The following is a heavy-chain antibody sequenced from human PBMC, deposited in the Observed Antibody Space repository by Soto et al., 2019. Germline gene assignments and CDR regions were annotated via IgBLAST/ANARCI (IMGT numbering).Heavy chain of an antibody. CDR1: GGSFSGYY. V-gene: IGHV4-34*01. D-gene: IGHD3-3*01. J-gene: IGHJ3*02. CDR2: INHSGST. Sequence: QVQLQQWGAGLLKPSETLSLTCAVYGGSFSGYYWSWIRQPPGKGLEWIGEINHSGSTNYNPSLKSRVTISVDPSKNQFSLKLSSVTAADTAVYYCARGSITIFGVVILNDAFDIWGQGTMVTVSS. CDR3: ARGSITIFGVVILNDAFDI.